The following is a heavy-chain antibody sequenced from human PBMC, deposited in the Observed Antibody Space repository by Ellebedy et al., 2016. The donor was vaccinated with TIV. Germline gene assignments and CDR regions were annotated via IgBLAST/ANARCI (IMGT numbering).Heavy chain of an antibody. J-gene: IGHJ4*02. D-gene: IGHD6-19*01. CDR1: GYTFTSYY. CDR2: INPSGGST. Sequence: ASVKVSXXASGYTFTSYYMHWVRQAPGQGLEWMGIINPSGGSTSYAQKFQGRVTMTRDTSTSTVYMELSSLRSEDTAVYYCARDLGAPIPYSSGWYGESGFDYWGQGTLVTVSS. V-gene: IGHV1-46*01. CDR3: ARDLGAPIPYSSGWYGESGFDY.